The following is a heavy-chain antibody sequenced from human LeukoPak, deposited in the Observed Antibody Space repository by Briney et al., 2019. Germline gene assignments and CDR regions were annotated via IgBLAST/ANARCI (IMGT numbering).Heavy chain of an antibody. CDR3: ARVPLVAAAVDY. CDR1: GGSISSGDYY. D-gene: IGHD6-13*01. CDR2: IYYSGST. Sequence: PSETLSLTCTVSGGSISSGDYYWSWLRQRPGKGLEWIGYIYYSGSTYYNPSLKSRVTISVDTSKNQFSLKLSSVTAADTAVYYCARVPLVAAAVDYWAREPWSPSPQ. V-gene: IGHV4-30-4*01. J-gene: IGHJ4*02.